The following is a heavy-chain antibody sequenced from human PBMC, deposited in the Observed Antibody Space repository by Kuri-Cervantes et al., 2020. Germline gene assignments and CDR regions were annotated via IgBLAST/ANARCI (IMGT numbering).Heavy chain of an antibody. J-gene: IGHJ6*03. CDR1: GYTFTNYG. Sequence: ASVKVSCKASGYTFTNYGFTWVRQAPGQGPEWMGWISAYNGDTNYAQKFQGRVTMTTDTSTSKAYMELRSLRSDDTAVYYCAITGTYYYYYMDVWGKGTTVTVSS. CDR2: ISAYNGDT. D-gene: IGHD1-7*01. V-gene: IGHV1-18*01. CDR3: AITGTYYYYYMDV.